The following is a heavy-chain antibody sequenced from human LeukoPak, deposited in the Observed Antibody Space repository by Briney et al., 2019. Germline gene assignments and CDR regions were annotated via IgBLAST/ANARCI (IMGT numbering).Heavy chain of an antibody. J-gene: IGHJ4*02. CDR1: GFTFSDHD. V-gene: IGHV3-30-3*01. Sequence: PGGSLRLSCAASGFTFSDHDIHWVRQAPGKGLEWVGGISFDGNFEYYADSVKGRFTISRDNSKNFVDLQVSTLTVDDAALYYCAREGTESSGQYLDAWGQGTLVTVSS. CDR2: ISFDGNFE. D-gene: IGHD6-6*01. CDR3: AREGTESSGQYLDA.